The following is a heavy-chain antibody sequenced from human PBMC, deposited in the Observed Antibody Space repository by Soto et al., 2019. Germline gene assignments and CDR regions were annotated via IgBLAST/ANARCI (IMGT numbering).Heavy chain of an antibody. CDR1: GGSISSGGYY. CDR2: IYYSGSI. V-gene: IGHV4-31*03. J-gene: IGHJ6*02. D-gene: IGHD2-15*01. CDR3: ARVGYCSGGSCYGYYYYYGMDV. Sequence: SETLSLTCTVSGGSISSGGYYWSWIRQHPGRGLEWIGYIYYSGSIYYNPSLKSRVTISVDTSKNQFSLDLSSVTAADTAVYYCARVGYCSGGSCYGYYYYYGMDVWGQGTTVTVSS.